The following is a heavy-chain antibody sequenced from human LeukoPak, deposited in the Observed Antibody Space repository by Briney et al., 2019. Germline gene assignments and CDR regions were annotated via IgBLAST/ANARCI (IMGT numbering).Heavy chain of an antibody. V-gene: IGHV4-39*01. D-gene: IGHD6-13*01. J-gene: IGHJ4*02. CDR3: ARHAGGISATGTRPFDY. Sequence: PSETLSLTCTVSGASFSSSTYYWGWIRQPPGKGLEWIGSIYYSGSTYYNPSLKSRVTMSVDTSKNQFSLKLSSVTAADTAVYYCARHAGGISATGTRPFDYWGQGALVTVSS. CDR2: IYYSGST. CDR1: GASFSSSTYY.